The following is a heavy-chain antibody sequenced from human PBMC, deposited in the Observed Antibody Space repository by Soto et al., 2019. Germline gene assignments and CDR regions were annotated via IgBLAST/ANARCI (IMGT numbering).Heavy chain of an antibody. V-gene: IGHV4-39*01. Sequence: SETLSLTCTVSGGSISSSSYYWGWIRQPPGKGLEWIGSIYYSGSTYYNPSLKSRVTISVDTSKNQFSLKLSSVTAADTAVYYCARGNGDDFDYWGQGTLVTVSS. J-gene: IGHJ4*02. CDR3: ARGNGDDFDY. D-gene: IGHD2-21*02. CDR2: IYYSGST. CDR1: GGSISSSSYY.